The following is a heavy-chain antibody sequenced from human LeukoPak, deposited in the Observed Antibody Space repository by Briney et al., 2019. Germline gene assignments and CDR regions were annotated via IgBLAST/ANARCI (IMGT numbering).Heavy chain of an antibody. V-gene: IGHV4-59*12. CDR2: TYYSGST. CDR1: GGSISGYY. D-gene: IGHD1-14*01. J-gene: IGHJ5*02. CDR3: ARDTVWDGWFDP. Sequence: SETLSLTCTVSGGSISGYYWSWIRQPPGKELEWIGYTYYSGSTNYNPSLKSRVTISGDTSKNQFSLKLSSVTAADTAVYYCARDTVWDGWFDPWGQGTLVTVSS.